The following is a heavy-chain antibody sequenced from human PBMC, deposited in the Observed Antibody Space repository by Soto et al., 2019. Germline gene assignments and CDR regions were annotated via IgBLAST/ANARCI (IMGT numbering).Heavy chain of an antibody. CDR3: ARGGLLSPGGYCSGGSCYAALGFDY. CDR2: ISAYNGNT. D-gene: IGHD2-15*01. V-gene: IGHV1-18*01. Sequence: ASVKVSCKASGYTFTSYGISWVRQARGQGLEWMGWISAYNGNTNYAQKLQGRVTMTTDTSTSTAYMELRSLRSDDTAVYYCARGGLLSPGGYCSGGSCYAALGFDYWGQGTLVTVSS. J-gene: IGHJ4*02. CDR1: GYTFTSYG.